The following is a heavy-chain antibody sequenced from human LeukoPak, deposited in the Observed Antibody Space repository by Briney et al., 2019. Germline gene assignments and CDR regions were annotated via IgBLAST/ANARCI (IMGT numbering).Heavy chain of an antibody. CDR2: ISAYNGNT. D-gene: IGHD4-17*01. V-gene: IGHV1-18*01. CDR1: GYTFTGYG. CDR3: ARDYGDYEYDKENWFDP. J-gene: IGHJ5*02. Sequence: ASVKVSCKASGYTFTGYGISWVRQAPGQGLEWMGWISAYNGNTNYAQKLQGRVTMTTDTSTSTAYMELRSLRSDDTAVYYCARDYGDYEYDKENWFDPWGQGTLVTVSS.